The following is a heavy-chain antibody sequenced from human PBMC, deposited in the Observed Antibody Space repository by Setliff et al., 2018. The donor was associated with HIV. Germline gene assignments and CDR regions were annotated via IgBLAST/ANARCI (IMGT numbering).Heavy chain of an antibody. CDR2: LYDTGRT. V-gene: IGHV4-39*01. Sequence: LSLTCSVSGDSVIKNKFYWGWIRQAPAKGLEWIGTLYDTGRTYYNPALKSRVSIFVDTTKNEFSLNLRSVTAADTAVYFCVNTGYDGDYYYYYMDVWGKGTTVTVSS. CDR3: VNTGYDGDYYYYYMDV. CDR1: GDSVIKNKFY. D-gene: IGHD3-9*01. J-gene: IGHJ6*03.